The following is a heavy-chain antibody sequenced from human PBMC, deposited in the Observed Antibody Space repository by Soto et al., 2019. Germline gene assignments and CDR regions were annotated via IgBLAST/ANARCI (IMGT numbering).Heavy chain of an antibody. Sequence: ASVKVSCKVSGYTLTELSMHWVRQAPGKGLEWMGGFDPEDGETIYAQKFQGRVTMTENTSTDTAYMVLSSLRTEDTAVYYCATAKSVGGGVVVVAATPIGGMDVWGQGTTVTVSS. CDR3: ATAKSVGGGVVVVAATPIGGMDV. V-gene: IGHV1-24*01. CDR1: GYTLTELS. CDR2: FDPEDGET. J-gene: IGHJ6*02. D-gene: IGHD2-15*01.